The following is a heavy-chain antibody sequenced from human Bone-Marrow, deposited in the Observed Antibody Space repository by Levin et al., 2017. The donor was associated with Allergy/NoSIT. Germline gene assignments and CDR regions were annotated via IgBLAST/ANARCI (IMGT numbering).Heavy chain of an antibody. D-gene: IGHD3-22*01. CDR2: IYYSGST. CDR1: GGSISSGGYY. J-gene: IGHJ5*02. Sequence: SETLSLTCTVSGGSISSGGYYWSWIRQHPGKGLEWMGYIYYSGSTYYNPSLKSRVTISVDTSKNQFSLKLSSVTAADTAVYYCARTSPVVVITTWGQGTLVTVSS. CDR3: ARTSPVVVITT. V-gene: IGHV4-31*03.